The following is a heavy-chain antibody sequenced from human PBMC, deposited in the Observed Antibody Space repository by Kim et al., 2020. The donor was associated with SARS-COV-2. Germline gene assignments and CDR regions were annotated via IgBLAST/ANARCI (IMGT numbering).Heavy chain of an antibody. D-gene: IGHD6-6*01. J-gene: IGHJ4*02. CDR3: ARKGRGSSDQAIDY. Sequence: SQKCQGRVTITRDTSASTAYMELSSLRSEDTAVYYCARKGRGSSDQAIDYWGQGTLVTVSS. V-gene: IGHV1-3*01.